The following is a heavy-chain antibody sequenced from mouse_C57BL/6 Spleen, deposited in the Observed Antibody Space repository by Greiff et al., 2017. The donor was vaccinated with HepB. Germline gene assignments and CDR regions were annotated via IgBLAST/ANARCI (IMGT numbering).Heavy chain of an antibody. Sequence: VQLQQPGAELVKPGASVKLSCKASGYTFTSYWMHWVKQRPGQGLEWIGMIHPNSGSTNYNEKFKSKATLTVDKSSSTAYMQLSSLTSEDSAVYYCARYDGYPYYYAMDYWGQGTSVTVSS. CDR3: ARYDGYPYYYAMDY. V-gene: IGHV1-64*01. D-gene: IGHD2-3*01. CDR2: IHPNSGST. J-gene: IGHJ4*01. CDR1: GYTFTSYW.